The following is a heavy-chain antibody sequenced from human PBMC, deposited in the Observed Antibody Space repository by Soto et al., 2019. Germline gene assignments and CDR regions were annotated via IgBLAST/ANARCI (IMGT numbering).Heavy chain of an antibody. Sequence: ASVKVSCKASGFTFTSSAVQWVRQARGQRLEWIGWIVVGSGNTNYAQKFQERVTITRDMSTSKAYMELSSLRSEDTAVYYCAAVAYYYGSGSYSWTDYWGQGTLVTVPS. CDR3: AAVAYYYGSGSYSWTDY. CDR2: IVVGSGNT. CDR1: GFTFTSSA. V-gene: IGHV1-58*01. J-gene: IGHJ4*02. D-gene: IGHD3-10*01.